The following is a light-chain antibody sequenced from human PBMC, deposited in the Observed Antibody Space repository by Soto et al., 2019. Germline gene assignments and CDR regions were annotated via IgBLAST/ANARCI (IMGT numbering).Light chain of an antibody. J-gene: IGLJ1*01. V-gene: IGLV2-14*03. CDR1: SSDVGGYNY. Sequence: QSVLTQPASVSGSPGQSIAISCTGTSSDVGGYNYVSWYQQHPGKATKLMIYDVSNRPSGVSNRFSGSKSGNTASLTISGLQAEDEADYYCCSYTTSSTYVFGPGTKVTVL. CDR2: DVS. CDR3: CSYTTSSTYV.